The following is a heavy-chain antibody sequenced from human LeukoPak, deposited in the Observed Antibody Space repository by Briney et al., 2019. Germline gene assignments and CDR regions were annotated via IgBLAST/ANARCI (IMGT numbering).Heavy chain of an antibody. V-gene: IGHV3-9*01. CDR3: ARDPTQYLRYGHFDY. CDR2: ISWNSGSI. Sequence: GRSLRLSCAASGFTFDDYAMHWVRQAPGKGLEWVSGISWNSGSIGYAHSVKGRFTISRDNAKNSLYLQMNSLSDEDTAVYYCARDPTQYLRYGHFDYWGQGTLVTVSS. J-gene: IGHJ4*02. D-gene: IGHD5/OR15-5a*01. CDR1: GFTFDDYA.